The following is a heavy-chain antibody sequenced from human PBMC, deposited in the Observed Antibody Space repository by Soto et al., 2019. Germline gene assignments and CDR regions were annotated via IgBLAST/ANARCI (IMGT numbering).Heavy chain of an antibody. V-gene: IGHV3-53*01. CDR2: IYSGGST. CDR3: ATGVRGAAREYFQH. J-gene: IGHJ1*01. Sequence: GRSLRLSCAASGFTVSSNYMSWVRQAPGKGLEWVSVIYSGGSTYYADSVKGRFTISRDNSKNTLYLQMNSLRAEDTAVYYCATGVRGAAREYFQHWGQGTLVTVSS. CDR1: GFTVSSNY. D-gene: IGHD6-6*01.